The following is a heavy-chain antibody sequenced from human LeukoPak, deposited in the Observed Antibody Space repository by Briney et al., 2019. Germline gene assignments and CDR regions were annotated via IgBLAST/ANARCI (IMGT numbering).Heavy chain of an antibody. D-gene: IGHD3-10*01. J-gene: IGHJ4*02. CDR3: GRGLRSSGSYDDY. V-gene: IGHV1-2*02. CDR2: INPNSGGT. CDR1: GYTFIGYY. Sequence: APVKVSCKASGYTFIGYYMHWVRQAPGQGLEWMGWINPNSGGTNYAQKFQGRVTMTRDTSISTAYMELSSLRSDDTAVYYCGRGLRSSGSYDDYWGQGTLVTVSS.